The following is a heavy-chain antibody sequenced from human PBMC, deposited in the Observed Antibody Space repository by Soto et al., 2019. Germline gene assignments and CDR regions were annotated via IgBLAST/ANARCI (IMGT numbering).Heavy chain of an antibody. Sequence: GGSLRLSCAASGFTFSSYWMHWVRQAPGKGLVWVSRINSDGSSTSYADSVKGRFTISRDNAKNTLYLQMNSLRAEDTAVYYCARDYDSSGYYYGVAFDIWGQGTMVTVSS. J-gene: IGHJ3*02. V-gene: IGHV3-74*01. CDR1: GFTFSSYW. CDR3: ARDYDSSGYYYGVAFDI. CDR2: INSDGSST. D-gene: IGHD3-22*01.